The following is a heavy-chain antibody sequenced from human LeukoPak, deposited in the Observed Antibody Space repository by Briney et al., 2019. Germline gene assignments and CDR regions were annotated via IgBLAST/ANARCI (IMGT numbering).Heavy chain of an antibody. CDR2: INHSGST. Sequence: SETLSLTCAVYGGSFSGYYWSWIRQPPGKGLEWIGEINHSGSTNYNPSLKSRVTISVDTSKNQFSLKLSSVTAADTAVYYCASMVRGFYGMDVWGQGTTATVSS. CDR1: GGSFSGYY. V-gene: IGHV4-34*01. D-gene: IGHD3-10*01. CDR3: ASMVRGFYGMDV. J-gene: IGHJ6*02.